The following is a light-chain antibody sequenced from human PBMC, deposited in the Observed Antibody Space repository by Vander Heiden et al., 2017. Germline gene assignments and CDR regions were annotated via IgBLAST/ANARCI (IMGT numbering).Light chain of an antibody. CDR1: SSDVGSYNL. CDR2: EGS. Sequence: QSALTQPASVSVSPGPSITISCTGTSSDVGSYNLVSWYQQHPGKAHKLMIYEGSKRPSGVSNRFSGSKSGNTASLTISGLQAEDEADYYCCSYAGSSTYVFGTGTKVTVL. J-gene: IGLJ1*01. CDR3: CSYAGSSTYV. V-gene: IGLV2-23*01.